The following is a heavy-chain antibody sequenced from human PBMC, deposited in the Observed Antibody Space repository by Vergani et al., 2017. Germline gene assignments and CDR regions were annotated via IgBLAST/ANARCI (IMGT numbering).Heavy chain of an antibody. CDR1: GFSFSNFA. Sequence: VQLVESGGGVVHPGVSLRLSCAASGFSFSNFAMHWVRQAPGKGLEWVANIKEDGSETFYVDSVMGRFTISRDNAKNSLYLQMNSLRAEDTAVYFCARLGLTASRREAPVFDYWGQGTLVTVSS. CDR3: ARLGLTASRREAPVFDY. J-gene: IGHJ4*02. CDR2: IKEDGSET. D-gene: IGHD6-13*01. V-gene: IGHV3-7*01.